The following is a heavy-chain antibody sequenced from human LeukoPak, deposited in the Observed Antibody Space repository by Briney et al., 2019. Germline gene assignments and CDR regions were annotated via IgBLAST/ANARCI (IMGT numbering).Heavy chain of an antibody. CDR1: AGSTSSYY. D-gene: IGHD3-22*01. V-gene: IGHV4-59*08. CDR3: ARHEPYYYDSSDYWGYYFDY. Sequence: PSETLSLTCTVSAGSTSSYYWSWIRQPPGKGLEWIGYIYYSGSTNSNPSLKSRVTVSVDTSKNQFSLRLSSVTAADTAVYYCARHEPYYYDSSDYWGYYFDYWGQGTLVTVSS. J-gene: IGHJ4*02. CDR2: IYYSGST.